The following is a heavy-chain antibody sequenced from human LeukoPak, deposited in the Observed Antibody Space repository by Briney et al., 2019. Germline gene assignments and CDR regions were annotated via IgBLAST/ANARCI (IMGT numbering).Heavy chain of an antibody. CDR3: SNAFDY. CDR2: IWHDGGNK. D-gene: IGHD4-11*01. Sequence: GSLRLSCAASGFTFSNYGMHWVRQAPGKGLEWMAVIWHDGGNKYYIDCVKGRFTISRDNSKNTVYLQMNSLRSEDTAVYYCSNAFDYWGQGTLVTVSS. J-gene: IGHJ4*02. V-gene: IGHV3-33*01. CDR1: GFTFSNYG.